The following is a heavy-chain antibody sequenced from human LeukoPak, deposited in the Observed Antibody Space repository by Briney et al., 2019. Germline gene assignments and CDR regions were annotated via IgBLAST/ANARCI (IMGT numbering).Heavy chain of an antibody. CDR3: ARAPGTVAIDY. J-gene: IGHJ4*02. CDR2: IYHSGST. V-gene: IGHV4-30-2*01. CDR1: GGSISSGGYY. D-gene: IGHD5-12*01. Sequence: PSQTLSLTCTVSGGSISSGGYYWSWIRQPPGKGLEWIGYIYHSGSTYYNPSLKSRVTISVDTSKNQFSLKVTSLTAADTAVYYCARAPGTVAIDYWGQGTLVTVSS.